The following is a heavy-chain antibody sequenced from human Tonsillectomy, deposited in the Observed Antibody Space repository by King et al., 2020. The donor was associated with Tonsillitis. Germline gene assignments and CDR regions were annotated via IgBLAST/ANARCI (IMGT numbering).Heavy chain of an antibody. Sequence: VQLVESGGGVVQPGRSLRLSCAASGFTFSTYGMHWVRQAPGKGLEWVAVIWYDGSNKYYADSVKGRFTISRDNSKNTLYLQMNSLRAEDMAVYYCVRGSGDPYPHAFDIWGQGTMVTVSS. D-gene: IGHD2-15*01. V-gene: IGHV3-33*01. CDR3: VRGSGDPYPHAFDI. CDR2: IWYDGSNK. CDR1: GFTFSTYG. J-gene: IGHJ3*02.